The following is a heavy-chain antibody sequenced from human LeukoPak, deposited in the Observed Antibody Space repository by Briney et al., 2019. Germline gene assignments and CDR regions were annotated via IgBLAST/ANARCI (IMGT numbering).Heavy chain of an antibody. CDR1: GFTFSSYG. V-gene: IGHV3-33*01. J-gene: IGHJ3*02. D-gene: IGHD2-15*01. CDR2: IWYDGSNK. CDR3: AREADCRGGSCYRGAFDI. Sequence: GGSLRLSCAASGFTFSSYGMHWVRQAPDKGREWVAVIWYDGSNKYYAVSVKGRFTVSRDNSKNTLSLQMDSLRAEDTAVYYCAREADCRGGSCYRGAFDIWGQGTTVTVSS.